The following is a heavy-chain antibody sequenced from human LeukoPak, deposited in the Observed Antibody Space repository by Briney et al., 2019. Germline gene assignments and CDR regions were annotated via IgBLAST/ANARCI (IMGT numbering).Heavy chain of an antibody. D-gene: IGHD6-19*01. CDR1: GYTFTSCG. J-gene: IGHJ4*02. CDR3: ARVGSGWFLDY. V-gene: IGHV1-18*01. CDR2: ISGYNGNT. Sequence: VASVKVSCKASGYTFTSCGISWVRQAPGQGLEWMGWISGYNGNTNYAQKLQGRVTMTTDTSTSTAYMELRSLRSDDTAVYYCARVGSGWFLDYWGQGTLVTVST.